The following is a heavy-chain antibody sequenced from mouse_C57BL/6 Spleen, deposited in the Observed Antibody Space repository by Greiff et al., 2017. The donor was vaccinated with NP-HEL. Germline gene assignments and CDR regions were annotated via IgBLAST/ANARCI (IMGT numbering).Heavy chain of an antibody. CDR2: ISYDGSN. J-gene: IGHJ3*01. V-gene: IGHV3-6*01. Sequence: DVQLQESGPGLVKPSQSLSLTCSVTGYSITSGYYWNWIRQFPGNKLEWMGYISYDGSNNYNPSLKNRISITRDTSKNQFFLKLNSVTTEDTATYYCAREDSNFAYWGQGTLVTVSA. CDR1: GYSITSGYY. CDR3: AREDSNFAY. D-gene: IGHD2-5*01.